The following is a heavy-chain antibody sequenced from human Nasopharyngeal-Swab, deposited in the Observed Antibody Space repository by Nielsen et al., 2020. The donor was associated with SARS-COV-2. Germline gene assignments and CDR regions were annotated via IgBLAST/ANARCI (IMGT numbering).Heavy chain of an antibody. CDR3: AKDRDSGDDSDDYYHYYGMDV. Sequence: GESLKISCAASGFTFNTYAISWVRQAPGKGLEWVSVISGSDYSTKYADSVKGRFTISRDNSKNTLNLQMNNLRAEDTAIYYCAKDRDSGDDSDDYYHYYGMDVWGQGTTVTVFS. J-gene: IGHJ6*02. CDR1: GFTFNTYA. D-gene: IGHD5-12*01. CDR2: ISGSDYST. V-gene: IGHV3-23*01.